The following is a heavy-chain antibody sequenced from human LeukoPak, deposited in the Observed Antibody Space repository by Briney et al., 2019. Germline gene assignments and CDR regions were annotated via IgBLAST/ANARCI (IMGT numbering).Heavy chain of an antibody. CDR1: GFTFSSDS. J-gene: IGHJ6*02. CDR2: ISSSSSTI. CDR3: AKAVVAARNSYHYYYGMDV. V-gene: IGHV3-48*01. Sequence: AGGSLRLSCAASGFTFSSDSLNWVRQAPGKGLEWVSYISSSSSTIYYADSVKGRFTISRDNAKNSLYLQMNSLRAEDTAVYYCAKAVVAARNSYHYYYGMDVWGQGTTVTASS. D-gene: IGHD2-15*01.